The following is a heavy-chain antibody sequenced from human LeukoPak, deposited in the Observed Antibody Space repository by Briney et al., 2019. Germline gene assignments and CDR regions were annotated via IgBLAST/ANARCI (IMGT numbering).Heavy chain of an antibody. J-gene: IGHJ3*01. V-gene: IGHV1-18*04. D-gene: IGHD3-10*01. Sequence: ASVTVSFTASGYTFTVYYMHWVRQAPGQGLEWMGWISAYKGNTYYAQKLQGRVTMTTDTSTSTAYMELRSLRSDDTAIYYCARDLYYYGSGSYYDVFDVWGQGTMVTVSS. CDR2: ISAYKGNT. CDR1: GYTFTVYY. CDR3: ARDLYYYGSGSYYDVFDV.